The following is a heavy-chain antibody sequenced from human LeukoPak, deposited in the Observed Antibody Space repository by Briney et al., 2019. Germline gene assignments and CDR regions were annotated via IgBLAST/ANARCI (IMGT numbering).Heavy chain of an antibody. CDR3: ASTYSSGWYSYFDY. V-gene: IGHV4-61*02. CDR1: GGSISSGSYY. D-gene: IGHD6-13*01. J-gene: IGHJ4*02. Sequence: SETLSLTCTVSGGSISSGSYYWSWIRQPAGKGLEWIGRIYTSGSTNYNPSLKSRVTISVDTSKNKFSLKLSSVTAADTAVYYCASTYSSGWYSYFDYWGQGTLVTVSS. CDR2: IYTSGST.